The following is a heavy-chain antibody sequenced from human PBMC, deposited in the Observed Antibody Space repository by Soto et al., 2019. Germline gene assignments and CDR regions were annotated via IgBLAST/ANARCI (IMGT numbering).Heavy chain of an antibody. CDR3: ARRLGLGSYGYAESYSYYMDV. CDR1: GYSFTSYW. D-gene: IGHD5-18*01. CDR2: IYPGDSDT. Sequence: PGESLKISCKGSGYSFTSYWIGWVRQMPGKGLEWMGIIYPGDSDTRYSPSFQGQVTISADKSISTAYLQWSSLKASDTAMYYCARRLGLGSYGYAESYSYYMDVWGKGTTVTVS. V-gene: IGHV5-51*01. J-gene: IGHJ6*03.